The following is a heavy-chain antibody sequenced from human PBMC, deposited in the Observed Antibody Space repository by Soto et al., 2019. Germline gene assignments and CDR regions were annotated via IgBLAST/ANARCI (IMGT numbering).Heavy chain of an antibody. CDR3: ARESSLEYYYYGMDV. CDR2: ISSSGSTI. D-gene: IGHD6-13*01. J-gene: IGHJ6*02. Sequence: EVQLVESGGGLVQPGGSLRLSCAASGFTFSSYERNWVHQAPGKGLDWVSYISSSGSTIYYADSVKGRFTISRDNAKNSLYLQMNSLRAEDTAVYYCARESSLEYYYYGMDVWGQGPTVTVSS. CDR1: GFTFSSYE. V-gene: IGHV3-48*03.